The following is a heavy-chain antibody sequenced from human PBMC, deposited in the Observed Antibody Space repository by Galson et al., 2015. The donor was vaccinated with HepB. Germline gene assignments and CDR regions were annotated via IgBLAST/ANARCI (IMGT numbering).Heavy chain of an antibody. J-gene: IGHJ5*02. CDR1: GYTFTNYA. CDR2: ILTDNGNT. CDR3: AKDGAVARTVSNWFDP. Sequence: SVKVSCKASGYTFTNYAIHWVRQAPGQRLEWMGWILTDNGNTKYSQNFQGRVTITRDTSASTAYMELSSLTSEDTAVYYCAKDGAVARTVSNWFDPWGQGTLVTVSS. V-gene: IGHV1-3*04. D-gene: IGHD6-19*01.